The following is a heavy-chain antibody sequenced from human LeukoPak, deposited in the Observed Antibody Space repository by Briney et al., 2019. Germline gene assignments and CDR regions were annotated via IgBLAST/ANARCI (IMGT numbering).Heavy chain of an antibody. V-gene: IGHV4-39*07. CDR3: ARETTISGGIGVAGPQPYIYYMDV. J-gene: IGHJ6*03. D-gene: IGHD6-19*01. CDR2: INLIGSP. Sequence: PLESLSLTRTVSGGSTTSGSYYWAWIRHPPGKGLGWIGGINLIGSPTYNSSLKSRVTISVDTSKNQFSLKLSSVTAADTAVYYCARETTISGGIGVAGPQPYIYYMDVWGKGTTVTISS. CDR1: GGSTTSGSYY.